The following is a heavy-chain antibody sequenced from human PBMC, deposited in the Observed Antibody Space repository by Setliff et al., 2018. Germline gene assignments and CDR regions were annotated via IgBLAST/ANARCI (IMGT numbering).Heavy chain of an antibody. CDR2: ISGSGGST. V-gene: IGHV3-23*01. CDR1: GFAFSSSA. CDR3: AKGVGSYYTSMYFDY. Sequence: PGGSLRLSCAASGFAFSSSAMSWVRQAPGKGLEWVSAISGSGGSTYSADSVMGRFTISRDNSKNTLYLQMNSLRAEDTAVYYCAKGVGSYYTSMYFDYWGQGTLVTVSS. D-gene: IGHD1-26*01. J-gene: IGHJ4*02.